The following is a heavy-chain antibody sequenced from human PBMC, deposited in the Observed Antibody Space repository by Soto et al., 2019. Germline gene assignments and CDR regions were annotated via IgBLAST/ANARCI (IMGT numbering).Heavy chain of an antibody. V-gene: IGHV3-73*02. CDR2: IRSEVYSYAT. CDR3: SRCSGSYWMDV. Sequence: EVQLVESGGGLVQPGGSLKVSCAASGFTFSDSTIHWVRQASGKGLEWVGRIRSEVYSYATVCAASVKDRFTISRDDSKTTAYLKMNSLKIEETAVYYCSRCSGSYWMDVWGQGTRVTVSS. D-gene: IGHD3-10*02. CDR1: GFTFSDST. J-gene: IGHJ6*02.